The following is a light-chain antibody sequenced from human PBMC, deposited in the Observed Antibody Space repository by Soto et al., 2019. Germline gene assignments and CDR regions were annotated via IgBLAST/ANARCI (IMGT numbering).Light chain of an antibody. V-gene: IGKV4-1*01. CDR1: QIGIYSANNKNH. CDR2: WEN. CDR3: KPYFDVQFP. Sequence: DIVMTQSPDSLAVSVGVSATINFKSSQIGIYSANNKNHLAWYQQKPGQHHQLIIYWENTRESGVNERFSGSGSGTDFTLTISSMEAEDVAFYWCKPYFDVQFPFGGGKQVDLK. J-gene: IGKJ4*01.